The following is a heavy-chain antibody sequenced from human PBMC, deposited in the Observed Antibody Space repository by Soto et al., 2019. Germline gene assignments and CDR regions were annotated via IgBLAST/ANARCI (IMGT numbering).Heavy chain of an antibody. V-gene: IGHV4-39*01. D-gene: IGHD3-3*01. CDR2: IYYSGST. J-gene: IGHJ4*02. CDR3: ARHMNGVRPDFWSGYYVDY. CDR1: GGSISSSSYY. Sequence: SETLSLTCTVSGGSISSSSYYWGWIRQPPGKGLEWIGSIYYSGSTYYNPSLKSRVTISVDTSKNQFSLKLSSVTAADTAVYYCARHMNGVRPDFWSGYYVDYWGQGTLVTVSS.